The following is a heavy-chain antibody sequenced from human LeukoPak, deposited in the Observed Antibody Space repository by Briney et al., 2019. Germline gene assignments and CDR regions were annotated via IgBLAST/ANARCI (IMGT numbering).Heavy chain of an antibody. Sequence: ASVKVSCKASGYTFTSYGISWLRQAPGQGLEWMGWISAYNGNTNYAQKLQGRVTMTTDTSTSTAYMELRSLRSDDTAVYYCARHGAIFGVVIIRDAFDIWGQGTMVTVSS. CDR2: ISAYNGNT. CDR1: GYTFTSYG. V-gene: IGHV1-18*01. D-gene: IGHD3-3*01. CDR3: ARHGAIFGVVIIRDAFDI. J-gene: IGHJ3*02.